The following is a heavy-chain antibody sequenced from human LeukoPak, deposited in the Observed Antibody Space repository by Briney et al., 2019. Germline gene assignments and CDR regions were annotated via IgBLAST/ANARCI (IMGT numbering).Heavy chain of an antibody. CDR1: GFTFSSYG. CDR3: ARDYTSDEYYYGSGRSDY. CDR2: ISGSGGST. J-gene: IGHJ4*02. V-gene: IGHV3-23*01. D-gene: IGHD3-10*01. Sequence: PGGSLRLSCAASGFTFSSYGMSWVRQAPGKGLEWVSAISGSGGSTYYADSVKGRFTISRDNAKNSLYLQMNSLRAEDTAVYYCARDYTSDEYYYGSGRSDYWGQGTLVTVSS.